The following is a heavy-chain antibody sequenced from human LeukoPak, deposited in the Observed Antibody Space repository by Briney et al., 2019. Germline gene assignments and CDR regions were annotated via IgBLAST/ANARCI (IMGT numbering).Heavy chain of an antibody. J-gene: IGHJ6*03. CDR2: ISGSGHDI. V-gene: IGHV3-11*04. CDR3: ARDPYSGSYGDYYYYYMDV. Sequence: PGGSLRLSCAASGFTFSDSYMTWVRQAPGKGVEWVAYISGSGHDINYSDSVKGRFTISRDNAKNSLYLQMNSLRPEDTAVYYCARDPYSGSYGDYYYYYMDVWGKGTTVTISS. CDR1: GFTFSDSY. D-gene: IGHD1-26*01.